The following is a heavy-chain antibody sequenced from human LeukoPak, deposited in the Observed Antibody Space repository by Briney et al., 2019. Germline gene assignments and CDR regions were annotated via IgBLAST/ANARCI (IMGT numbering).Heavy chain of an antibody. CDR3: ARMTGGSDGLDM. Sequence: PGGSLRLSCAASGFTFSRNSMNWVRQAPGKGLEWVSYISNSSSSIYYADSVRGRFTISRDNAKNSLYLQMNSLRAEDTAVYYCARMTGGSDGLDMWGQGTMVTVYS. D-gene: IGHD2-15*01. J-gene: IGHJ3*02. V-gene: IGHV3-48*01. CDR2: ISNSSSSI. CDR1: GFTFSRNS.